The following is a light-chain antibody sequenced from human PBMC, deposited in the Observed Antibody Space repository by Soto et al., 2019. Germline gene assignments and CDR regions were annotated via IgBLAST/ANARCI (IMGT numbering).Light chain of an antibody. CDR1: SGHGSYI. CDR3: ETWDSTPPAV. Sequence: QSVLTQSSSASASLGSSVILTCTLSSGHGSYIIAWHQQQPGKAPRYLMKLERSGSYNKGSGVPDRFSGSSSGADRYLTIPTPQSEDGAIYYGETWDSTPPAVFGGGTQLTAL. J-gene: IGLJ7*02. CDR2: LERSGSY. V-gene: IGLV4-60*03.